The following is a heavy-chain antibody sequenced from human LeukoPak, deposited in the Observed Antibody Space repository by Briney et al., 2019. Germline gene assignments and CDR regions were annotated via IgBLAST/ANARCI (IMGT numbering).Heavy chain of an antibody. CDR2: INHSGST. CDR1: GGSFSGYY. V-gene: IGHV4-34*01. Sequence: PSETLSLTCAVYGGSFSGYYWSWIRQPPGKGLEWIGEINHSGSTNYNPSLKSRVTISVDTSKNQFSLKLSSVTAADTAVYYCARGLPAMYNYDFWSGPPDVWGKGTTVTASS. D-gene: IGHD3-3*01. CDR3: ARGLPAMYNYDFWSGPPDV. J-gene: IGHJ6*04.